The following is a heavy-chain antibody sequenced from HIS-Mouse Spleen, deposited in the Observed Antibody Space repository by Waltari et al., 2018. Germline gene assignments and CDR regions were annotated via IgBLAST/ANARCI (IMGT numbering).Heavy chain of an antibody. CDR1: XXSISSXSYY. V-gene: IGHV4-39*07. J-gene: IGHJ4*01. Sequence: LQLQESGPGLVKPSETLSLTCTVSXXSISSXSYYXGWIRQXPGKGLEWIGRIYYSGSTYHNPSLKSXXTXSVDXXKNQFSLXLXSVXAADTAVYXCARMRYYDFXSGLDYWXXXTXVXVSS. D-gene: IGHD3-3*01. CDR3: ARMRYYDFXSGLDY. CDR2: IYYSGST.